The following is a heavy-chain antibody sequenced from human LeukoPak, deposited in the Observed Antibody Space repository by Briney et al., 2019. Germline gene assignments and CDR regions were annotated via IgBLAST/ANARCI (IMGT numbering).Heavy chain of an antibody. CDR3: ARAPLPIGYYDFDY. V-gene: IGHV1-18*01. Sequence: ASLKVSCKASGYTFTSYGISWVRQAPGQGLEWMGWISAYNGDTNYAQKLQGRVTMTTDTSTSTAYMELRSLRSDDTAVYYCARAPLPIGYYDFDYWGQGILVTVSS. CDR2: ISAYNGDT. D-gene: IGHD3-3*01. J-gene: IGHJ4*02. CDR1: GYTFTSYG.